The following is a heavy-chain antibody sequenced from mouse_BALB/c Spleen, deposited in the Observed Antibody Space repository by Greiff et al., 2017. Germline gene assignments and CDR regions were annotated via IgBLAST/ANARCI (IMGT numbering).Heavy chain of an antibody. CDR2: ISSGGSYT. D-gene: IGHD2-14*01. CDR1: GFTFSSYA. V-gene: IGHV5-9-3*01. Sequence: EVKLVESGGGLVKPGGSLKLSCAASGFTFSSYAMSWVRQTPEKRLEWVATISSGGSYTYYPDSVKGRFTISRDNAKNTLYLQMSSLRSEDTAMYYCASLYYRYYFDYWGQGTTLTVSS. J-gene: IGHJ2*01. CDR3: ASLYYRYYFDY.